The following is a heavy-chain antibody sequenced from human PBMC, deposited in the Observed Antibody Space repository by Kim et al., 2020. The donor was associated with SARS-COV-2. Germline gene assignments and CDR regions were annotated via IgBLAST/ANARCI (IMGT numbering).Heavy chain of an antibody. V-gene: IGHV3-21*01. CDR2: ISSSSSYI. J-gene: IGHJ2*01. CDR3: ALPRTVVTLSGYWYFDL. Sequence: GGSLRLSCAASGFTFSSYSMNWVRQAPGKGLEWVSSISSSSSYIYYADSVKGRFTISRDNAKNSLYLQMNSLRAEDTAVYYCALPRTVVTLSGYWYFDLWGRGTLVTVSS. D-gene: IGHD2-15*01. CDR1: GFTFSSYS.